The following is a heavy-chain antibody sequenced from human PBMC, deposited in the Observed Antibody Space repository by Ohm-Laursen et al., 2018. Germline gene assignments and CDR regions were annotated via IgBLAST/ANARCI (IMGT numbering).Heavy chain of an antibody. D-gene: IGHD2-21*01. V-gene: IGHV3-33*08. CDR1: GFSFSSYA. CDR2: IWFDGSST. Sequence: SLRLSCTASGFSFSSYAVTWVRQAPGKGLEWVAVIWFDGSSTYYADSVKGRFTVSRDNSKNTLYLQMNSLRVEDTAVYYCARGSDIVVTKGYYGTDVWGQGTTVTV. J-gene: IGHJ6*02. CDR3: ARGSDIVVTKGYYGTDV.